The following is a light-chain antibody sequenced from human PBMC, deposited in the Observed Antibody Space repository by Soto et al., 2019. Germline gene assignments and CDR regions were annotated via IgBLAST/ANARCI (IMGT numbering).Light chain of an antibody. CDR3: QQRSDWPS. V-gene: IGKV3-11*01. CDR2: DAS. J-gene: IGKJ5*01. Sequence: EVVLTQSPATLSLSPGERAXXSCRASQSVSSYLAWYQQKPGQAPXXLIYDASNRATGIPARFSGSGSGTDFTLTISSLEPEDFAVYYCQQRSDWPSFGQGTRLEIK. CDR1: QSVSSY.